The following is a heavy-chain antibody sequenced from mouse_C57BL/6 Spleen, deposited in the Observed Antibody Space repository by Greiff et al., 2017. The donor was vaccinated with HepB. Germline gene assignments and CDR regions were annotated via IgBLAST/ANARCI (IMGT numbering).Heavy chain of an antibody. CDR1: GFTFSDYG. V-gene: IGHV5-15*01. Sequence: EVKVVESGGGLVQPGGSLKLSCAASGFTFSDYGMAWVRQAPRKGPEWVAFISNLAYSIYYADTETGRVTLSRANAKNTLYLEMSSLRSEDTAMYYCARDYYDDAMDYWGQGTSVTVSS. CDR2: ISNLAYSI. J-gene: IGHJ4*01. CDR3: ARDYYDDAMDY. D-gene: IGHD1-1*01.